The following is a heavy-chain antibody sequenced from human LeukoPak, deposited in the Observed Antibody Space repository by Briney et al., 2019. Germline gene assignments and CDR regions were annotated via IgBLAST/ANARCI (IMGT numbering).Heavy chain of an antibody. D-gene: IGHD2-8*02. CDR2: IAHHGSNK. J-gene: IGHJ4*02. CDR1: GCTFSSYA. Sequence: GGSLRLSCAASGCTFSSYAMHWVRQGPGKGLEWVAYIAHHGSNKYYADSVKGRFTISRDNSKRTLYLQMNNLRADDTAVYYCAKDGSWSCTDWGQGALVTVSS. V-gene: IGHV3-30*02. CDR3: AKDGSWSCTD.